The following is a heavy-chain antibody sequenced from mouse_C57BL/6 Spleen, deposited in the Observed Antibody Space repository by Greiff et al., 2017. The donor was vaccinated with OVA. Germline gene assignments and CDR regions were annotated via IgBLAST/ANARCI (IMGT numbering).Heavy chain of an antibody. CDR3: AREYGSSYPYYFDY. D-gene: IGHD1-1*01. CDR2: IYPGSGNT. CDR1: GYTFTDYY. J-gene: IGHJ2*01. Sequence: QVQLQQSGAELVRPGASVKLSCKASGYTFTDYYINWVKQRPGQGLEWIARIYPGSGNTYYNEKFKGKATLTAEKSSSTAYMQLSSLTSEDSAVYFCAREYGSSYPYYFDYWGQGTTLTVSS. V-gene: IGHV1-76*01.